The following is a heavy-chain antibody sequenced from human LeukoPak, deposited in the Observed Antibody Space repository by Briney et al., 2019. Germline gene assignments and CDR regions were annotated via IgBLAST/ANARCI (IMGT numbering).Heavy chain of an antibody. J-gene: IGHJ6*02. CDR2: IYYSGST. CDR1: GGSISSSSYY. Sequence: RSSETLSLTCTVSGGSISSSSYYWGWIRQPPGKGLEWIGYIYYSGSTNYNPSLKSRVTISVDTSKNQFSLKLSSVTAADTAVYYCARGYYYYYGMDVWGQGTTVTVSS. V-gene: IGHV4-61*05. CDR3: ARGYYYYYGMDV.